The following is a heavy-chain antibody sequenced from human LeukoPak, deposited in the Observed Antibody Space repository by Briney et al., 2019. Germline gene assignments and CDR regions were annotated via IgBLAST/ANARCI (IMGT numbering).Heavy chain of an antibody. CDR2: IRYSGST. J-gene: IGHJ5*02. CDR1: GGSISCYY. V-gene: IGHV4-59*08. CDR3: ARLGPNYYDRDGYYP. D-gene: IGHD3-22*01. Sequence: SDTLSLTCTVSGGSISCYYWMCTRHPPGEGLEGIGYIRYSGSTNYNPSLTSRVTISLDTSKHQFSLKLSSVTAPDTAVYFCARLGPNYYDRDGYYPWGQGILVTVSS.